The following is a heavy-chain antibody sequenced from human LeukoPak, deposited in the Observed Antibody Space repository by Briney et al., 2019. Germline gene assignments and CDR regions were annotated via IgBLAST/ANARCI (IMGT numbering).Heavy chain of an antibody. CDR1: GFTFGNSW. Sequence: GGSLRLSCAASGFTFGNSWVHWVRQAPGKGLVWVSLINADGSTATYADSVKGRFTISRDNAGNTLSLQMNSLTIEDTAVYYCVVVVEPPDSDGFDVWGQGTMITVSS. CDR3: VVVVEPPDSDGFDV. J-gene: IGHJ3*01. D-gene: IGHD1-14*01. V-gene: IGHV3-74*01. CDR2: INADGSTA.